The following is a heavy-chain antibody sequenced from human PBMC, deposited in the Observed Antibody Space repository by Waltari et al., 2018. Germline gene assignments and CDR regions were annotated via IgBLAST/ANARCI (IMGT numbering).Heavy chain of an antibody. CDR1: GCTFNDYG. CDR3: ARTSFYYDRKYLDS. Sequence: DVQVWESGGDFVKPGGSLRLACAASGCTFNDYGMSLVRQVPGKGLEWVSVISSAGRTNHADSVKCLFTISTDNSKKTVFLEMNSLRPDDTAVYYCARTSFYYDRKYLDSWGQGTVVTVSS. J-gene: IGHJ4*02. D-gene: IGHD3-22*01. CDR2: ISSAGRT. V-gene: IGHV3-23*03.